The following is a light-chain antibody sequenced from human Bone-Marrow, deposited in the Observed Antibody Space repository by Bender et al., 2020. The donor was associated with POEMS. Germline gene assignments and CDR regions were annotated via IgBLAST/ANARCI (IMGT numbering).Light chain of an antibody. CDR2: EDA. J-gene: IGLJ2*01. V-gene: IGLV3-1*01. Sequence: SYELTQPPSVSVSPGQTVSIPCSGHKLRDKYASWYQQKPGQSPVLVIYEDAKRPSGIPERFSGSNSVNTATLTISGTQAVDEADYYCQAWDNSMVFFGGGTKLTVL. CDR3: QAWDNSMVF. CDR1: KLRDKY.